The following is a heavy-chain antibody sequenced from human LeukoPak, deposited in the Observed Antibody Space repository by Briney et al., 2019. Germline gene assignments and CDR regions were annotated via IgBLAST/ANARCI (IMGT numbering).Heavy chain of an antibody. V-gene: IGHV3-49*04. CDR1: GFTFGDYA. Sequence: GGSLRLSCTASGFTFGDYAMSWVRQAPGKGLEWVGFIRSKAYGGTTEYAASVKGRFTISRDDSKNTLYLQMNSLKTEDTAVYYCTTDFRDTTVVTLFDYWGQGTLVTVSS. J-gene: IGHJ4*02. CDR2: IRSKAYGGTT. CDR3: TTDFRDTTVVTLFDY. D-gene: IGHD4-23*01.